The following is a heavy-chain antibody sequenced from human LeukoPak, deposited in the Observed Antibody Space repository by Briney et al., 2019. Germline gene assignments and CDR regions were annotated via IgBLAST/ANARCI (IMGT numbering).Heavy chain of an antibody. CDR3: ARGGNIGYNYNAFDI. V-gene: IGHV3-64D*06. Sequence: SGGSLRLSCSASGFTFSSYAMHWVRQAPGKGLEYVSAISSNGGSTYYADSVKGRFTISRDNSKNTLYLQMSSLRADDTAVYYCARGGNIGYNYNAFDIWGQGTLVTVSS. CDR1: GFTFSSYA. CDR2: ISSNGGST. D-gene: IGHD3-22*01. J-gene: IGHJ3*02.